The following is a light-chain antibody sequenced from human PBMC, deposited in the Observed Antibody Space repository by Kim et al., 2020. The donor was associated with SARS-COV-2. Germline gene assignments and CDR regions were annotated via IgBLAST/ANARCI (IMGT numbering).Light chain of an antibody. V-gene: IGKV3-11*01. CDR1: QSVSSY. J-gene: IGKJ2*01. Sequence: LSPGERATLSCRASQSVSSYLAWYQQKPGQAPRLLIYDASNRATGIPARFSGSGSGTDFTLTISSLEPEDFAVYYCQQRSNWPMHTFGQGTKLEI. CDR3: QQRSNWPMHT. CDR2: DAS.